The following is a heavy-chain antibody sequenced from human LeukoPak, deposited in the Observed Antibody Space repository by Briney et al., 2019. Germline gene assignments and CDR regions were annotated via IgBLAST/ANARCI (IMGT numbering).Heavy chain of an antibody. J-gene: IGHJ4*02. CDR1: GGSISTYY. Sequence: SQTLSLTCTVSGGSISTYYWTWIRQPAGKGLEWIGRIYTSGSTNYNPSLKSRVTMSVDTSKNQFSLKLSSVTAADTAVYYCARLIAAAGANYFDYWGQGTLVTVSS. CDR2: IYTSGST. V-gene: IGHV4-4*07. D-gene: IGHD6-13*01. CDR3: ARLIAAAGANYFDY.